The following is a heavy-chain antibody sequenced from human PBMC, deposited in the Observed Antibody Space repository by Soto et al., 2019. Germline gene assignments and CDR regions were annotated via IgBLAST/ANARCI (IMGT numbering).Heavy chain of an antibody. V-gene: IGHV3-23*01. CDR1: GFSFSTYA. D-gene: IGHD3-10*01. CDR2: ISGSGDFI. J-gene: IGHJ4*02. Sequence: EVQLLESGGGLVQPGGSLRLSCAASGFSFSTYAMSWVRQAPGKGLEWVSGISGSGDFIYYADSAKGRFTISRDNSKNTLYVQMSSLRAEDTALYYCAKGNGAGAGTAHFFDYWGQGTLVTV. CDR3: AKGNGAGAGTAHFFDY.